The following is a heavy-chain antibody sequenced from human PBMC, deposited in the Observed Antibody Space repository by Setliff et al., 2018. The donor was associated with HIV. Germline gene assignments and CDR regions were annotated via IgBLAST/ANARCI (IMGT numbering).Heavy chain of an antibody. D-gene: IGHD2-15*01. J-gene: IGHJ4*02. CDR3: ARATFYCRGGRCYSSFFDS. CDR2: IIPMYGSV. CDR1: GYSFTGYY. V-gene: IGHV1-69*05. Sequence: SVKVSCKASGYSFTGYYMHWVRQAPGQGLEWMGGIIPMYGSVDYAQKFQGRVTITTDESTSTAYMELSRLRSEDTAAYYCARATFYCRGGRCYSSFFDSWGQGTLVTVSS.